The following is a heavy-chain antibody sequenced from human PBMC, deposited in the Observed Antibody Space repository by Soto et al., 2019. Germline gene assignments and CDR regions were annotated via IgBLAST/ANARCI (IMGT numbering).Heavy chain of an antibody. V-gene: IGHV4-4*07. D-gene: IGHD3-22*01. CDR2: IYTSGST. Sequence: SETLSLTCTVSGGSISSYYWSWIRQPAGKGLEWIGRIYTSGSTNYNPSLKSRVTMSVDTSKNQFSLKLSSVTAADTAVYYCARVLPYYYDSSGYYSTHWFDPWGQGTLVTVSS. J-gene: IGHJ5*02. CDR3: ARVLPYYYDSSGYYSTHWFDP. CDR1: GGSISSYY.